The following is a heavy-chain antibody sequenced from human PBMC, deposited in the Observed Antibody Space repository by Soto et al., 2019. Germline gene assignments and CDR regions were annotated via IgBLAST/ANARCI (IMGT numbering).Heavy chain of an antibody. CDR2: IIGGDGDK. Sequence: GSLRLSCAASGFTFRTFTMNWVRQAPGKGLEWVSGIIGGDGDKFYSDSVKGRFTISRDNSKDMLFLKMSSLRVDDTAVYYCAKDGEHDGIWTFDSWGQGTLVTVSS. CDR3: AKDGEHDGIWTFDS. V-gene: IGHV3-23*01. CDR1: GFTFRTFT. D-gene: IGHD3-9*01. J-gene: IGHJ5*01.